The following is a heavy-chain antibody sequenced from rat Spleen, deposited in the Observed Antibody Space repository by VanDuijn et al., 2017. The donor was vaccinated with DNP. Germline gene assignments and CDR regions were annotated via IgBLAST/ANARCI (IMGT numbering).Heavy chain of an antibody. D-gene: IGHD1-2*01. V-gene: IGHV5S13*01. CDR3: ASWAPIAPLSTSNY. Sequence: EVQLVESGGGLVQPGKSLKLSCAASGFTFSNYGMAWVRQAPTEGLEWVASINTDGGSTYYPDSVKGRFTISRDNAENTVYLQMSSLRSEDTATYYCASWAPIAPLSTSNYWGQGVMVTVSS. CDR1: GFTFSNYG. J-gene: IGHJ2*01. CDR2: INTDGGST.